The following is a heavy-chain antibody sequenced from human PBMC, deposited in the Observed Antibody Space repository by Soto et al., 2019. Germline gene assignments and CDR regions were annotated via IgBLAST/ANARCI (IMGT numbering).Heavy chain of an antibody. CDR1: GFTFSSYG. CDR3: AKDYDSSGYSPSP. V-gene: IGHV3-30*18. CDR2: ISYDGSNK. D-gene: IGHD3-22*01. J-gene: IGHJ5*02. Sequence: GGSLRLSCAASGFTFSSYGMHWVRQAPGKGLEWVAVISYDGSNKYYADSVKGRFTISRDNSKNTLYLQMNSLRAEDTAVYYCAKDYDSSGYSPSPWGQGTLVTVSS.